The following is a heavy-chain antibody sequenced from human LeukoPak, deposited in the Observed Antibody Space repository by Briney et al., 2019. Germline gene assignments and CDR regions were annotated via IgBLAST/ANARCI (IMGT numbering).Heavy chain of an antibody. CDR2: IRYDGSNK. D-gene: IGHD3-22*01. V-gene: IGHV3-30*02. CDR3: AKDQVGGWYYDSSGYPPDY. J-gene: IGHJ4*02. Sequence: GGSLRLSCAASGFTFSSYGMHWVRQAPGKGLEWVAFIRYDGSNKYYADSVKGRFTISRDNSKNTLYLQMNSLRAEDTAVYYCAKDQVGGWYYDSSGYPPDYWGQGTLVTVS. CDR1: GFTFSSYG.